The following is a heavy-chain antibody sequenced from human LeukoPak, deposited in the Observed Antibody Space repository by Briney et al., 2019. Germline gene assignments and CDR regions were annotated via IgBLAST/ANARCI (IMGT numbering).Heavy chain of an antibody. V-gene: IGHV1-2*02. J-gene: IGHJ6*02. Sequence: ASVKVSCKASGYTFTGYYMRWVRQAPGQGLEWMGWINPNSGGTNYAQKFQGRVTMTRDTSISTAYMELSRLRSDDTAVYYCARDHCSGGSCYGMDVWGQGTTATVSS. CDR1: GYTFTGYY. CDR2: INPNSGGT. CDR3: ARDHCSGGSCYGMDV. D-gene: IGHD2-15*01.